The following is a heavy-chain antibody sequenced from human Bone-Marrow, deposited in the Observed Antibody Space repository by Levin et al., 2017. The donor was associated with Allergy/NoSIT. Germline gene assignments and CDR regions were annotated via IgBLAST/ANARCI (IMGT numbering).Heavy chain of an antibody. D-gene: IGHD2-15*01. Sequence: AASVKVSCQTLGNTFSGYYIHWVRQAPGQGLEWMGWIKPNDGDTGYAQKFQGRVTMTRDTSTRTVYMELSSLKSDDTAIYYCGKTYGRYSHDALDLWGQGTNVFVSS. V-gene: IGHV1-2*02. CDR1: GNTFSGYY. CDR2: IKPNDGDT. CDR3: GKTYGRYSHDALDL. J-gene: IGHJ3*01.